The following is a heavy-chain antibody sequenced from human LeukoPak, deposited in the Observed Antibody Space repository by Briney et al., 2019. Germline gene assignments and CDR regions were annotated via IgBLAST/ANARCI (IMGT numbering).Heavy chain of an antibody. CDR1: GYTFTGYY. CDR3: ARAPMIVVVFPPRLDF. V-gene: IGHV1-2*02. J-gene: IGHJ4*02. CDR2: INPNTGGT. D-gene: IGHD3-22*01. Sequence: ASVKVSCKTSGYTFTGYYMHWVRQAPGQGLEWMGWINPNTGGTNYAQKFQGRVTMTSDTSISTAYMELSSLKSDDTAMYYCARAPMIVVVFPPRLDFWGQGTLVTISS.